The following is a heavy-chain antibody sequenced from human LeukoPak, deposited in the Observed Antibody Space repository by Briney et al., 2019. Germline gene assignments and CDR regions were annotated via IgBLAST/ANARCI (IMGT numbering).Heavy chain of an antibody. CDR3: ARGYCSSTSCPRGWYFDL. D-gene: IGHD2-2*01. Sequence: PSETLSLTCAVYGGSFSGYYWSWIRQPPGKGLEWIGEINHSGSTNYNPSLKSRVTISVDTSKNQFSLKLSSVTAADTAVYYCARGYCSSTSCPRGWYFDLWGRGTLVTVSS. V-gene: IGHV4-34*01. CDR2: INHSGST. CDR1: GGSFSGYY. J-gene: IGHJ2*01.